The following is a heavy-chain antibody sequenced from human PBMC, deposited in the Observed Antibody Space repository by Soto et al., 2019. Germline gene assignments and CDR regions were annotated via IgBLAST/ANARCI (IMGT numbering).Heavy chain of an antibody. CDR3: VRSKGGYSYGTPFDY. J-gene: IGHJ4*02. CDR1: GFTFDDYA. D-gene: IGHD5-18*01. V-gene: IGHV3-9*01. Sequence: PGGSLRLSCAASGFTFDDYAMYWDRQVLGKGLEWVSSISWNSGNIGYADSVKGRFTTSRDNAKNSLYLQMNSLRPEDTALYYCVRSKGGYSYGTPFDYWGQGTLVTVSS. CDR2: ISWNSGNI.